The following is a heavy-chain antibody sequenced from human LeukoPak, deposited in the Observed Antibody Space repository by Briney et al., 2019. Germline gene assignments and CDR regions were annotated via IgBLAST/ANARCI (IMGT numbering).Heavy chain of an antibody. CDR1: GGTFSSYA. V-gene: IGHV1-69*05. D-gene: IGHD5-12*01. CDR3: ARVSYSGYEYYFDY. J-gene: IGHJ4*02. CDR2: IIPIFGTA. Sequence: SVKVSCRASGGTFSSYAISWVRQAPGQGLEWMGRIIPIFGTASYAQKFQGRVTITTDESTSTAYMELSSLRSEDTAVYYCARVSYSGYEYYFDYWGQGTLVTVSS.